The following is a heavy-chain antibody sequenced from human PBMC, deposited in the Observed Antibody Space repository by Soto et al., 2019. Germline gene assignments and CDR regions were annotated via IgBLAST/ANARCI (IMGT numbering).Heavy chain of an antibody. CDR2: IWYDGSNK. CDR1: GFTFSSYG. J-gene: IGHJ4*02. Sequence: GGSLRLSCAASGFTFSSYGMHWVRQAPGKGLEWVAVIWYDGSNKYYADSVKGRFTISRDNSKNTLYLQMNSLRAEDTAVYYCARERQRYSSSITCFYYWGQGTLVTVSS. V-gene: IGHV3-33*01. D-gene: IGHD6-6*01. CDR3: ARERQRYSSSITCFYY.